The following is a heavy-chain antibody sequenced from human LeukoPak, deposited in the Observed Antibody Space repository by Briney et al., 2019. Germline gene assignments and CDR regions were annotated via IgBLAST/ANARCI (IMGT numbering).Heavy chain of an antibody. J-gene: IGHJ3*02. CDR1: GYSFTSYG. CDR3: ARDPWELPRGHAFDI. V-gene: IGHV1-18*01. Sequence: GESLKISCKGSGYSFTSYGISWVRQAPGQGLEWMGWISAYNGNTNYAQKLQGRVTMTTDTSTSTAYMELRSLRSDDTAVYYCARDPWELPRGHAFDIWGQGTMATVSS. CDR2: ISAYNGNT. D-gene: IGHD1-26*01.